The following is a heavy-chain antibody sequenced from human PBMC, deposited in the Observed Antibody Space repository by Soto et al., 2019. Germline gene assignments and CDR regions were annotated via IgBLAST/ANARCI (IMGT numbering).Heavy chain of an antibody. CDR1: GFTFSRHT. CDR2: ISDDGSNT. Sequence: PGGSLRLSCAASGFTFSRHTMHWVRQAPGKGLEWVAAISDDGSNTYYADSVKGRFTISRDNAKNTLSLEMNSLRGEDTAVYFCARGIIAGVYAADYWGQGTLVTVSS. CDR3: ARGIIAGVYAADY. D-gene: IGHD6-6*01. J-gene: IGHJ4*02. V-gene: IGHV3-30*14.